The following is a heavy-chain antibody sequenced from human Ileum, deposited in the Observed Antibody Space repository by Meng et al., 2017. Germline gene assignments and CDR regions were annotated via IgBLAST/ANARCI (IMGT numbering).Heavy chain of an antibody. J-gene: IGHJ4*02. Sequence: QVQLVQSGAEVKKPGASVKVSCKASGYTFTSTIYGISWMRQAPGQGLEWMGWVSTYNDDTNHVQKFQDRVTMTTDTSTSTVYMELRSLRSDDTAVYYCARDQIGDYVWDYWGQGTLVTVSS. V-gene: IGHV1-18*01. CDR3: ARDQIGDYVWDY. CDR1: GYTFTSTIYG. D-gene: IGHD4-17*01. CDR2: VSTYNDDT.